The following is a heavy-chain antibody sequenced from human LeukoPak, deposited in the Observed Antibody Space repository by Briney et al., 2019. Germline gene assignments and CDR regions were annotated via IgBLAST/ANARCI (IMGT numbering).Heavy chain of an antibody. D-gene: IGHD3-22*01. Sequence: PGGSLRLSCAASGFTFSDSAMHWVRQASGKGLEWVGRIRGKTNSYTTAYAASVKGRFTIYRDDSKNTAYLQMNSLKTEDTAVYYCRGASYDSSGPEYYFDYWGQGTLVTVSS. J-gene: IGHJ4*02. CDR2: IRGKTNSYTT. CDR1: GFTFSDSA. CDR3: RGASYDSSGPEYYFDY. V-gene: IGHV3-73*01.